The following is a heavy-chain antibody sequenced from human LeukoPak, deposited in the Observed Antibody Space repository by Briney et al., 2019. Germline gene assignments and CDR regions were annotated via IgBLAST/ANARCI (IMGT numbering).Heavy chain of an antibody. CDR1: GFTFSSYA. J-gene: IGHJ5*02. CDR2: INNSGTST. D-gene: IGHD2-2*01. Sequence: GGSLRLSCAASGFTFSSYAMSWVRQAPGKGLEWVSTINNSGTSTYYADSVKGRFTISKDNSKNTLYLQMNSLRAEDTAVYYCAGFYCSSDSCSLPWGQGTLVTVSS. CDR3: AGFYCSSDSCSLP. V-gene: IGHV3-23*01.